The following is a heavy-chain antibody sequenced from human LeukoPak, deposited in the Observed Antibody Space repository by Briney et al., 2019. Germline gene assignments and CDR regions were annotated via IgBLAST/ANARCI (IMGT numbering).Heavy chain of an antibody. CDR1: GFTFSSYG. CDR2: ISYDGSNK. Sequence: GGSLRLSCAASGFTFSSYGMHWVRQAPGKGLEWVAVISYDGSNKYYADFVKGRFTISRDNSKNTLYLQMNSLRAEDTAVYYCAKEFDLWRTIPDYWGQGTLVTVSS. V-gene: IGHV3-30*18. D-gene: IGHD3-3*01. CDR3: AKEFDLWRTIPDY. J-gene: IGHJ4*02.